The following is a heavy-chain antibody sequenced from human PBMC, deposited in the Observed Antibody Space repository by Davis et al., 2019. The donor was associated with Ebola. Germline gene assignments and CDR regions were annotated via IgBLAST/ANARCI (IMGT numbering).Heavy chain of an antibody. V-gene: IGHV1-8*02. D-gene: IGHD6-13*01. CDR1: GYTFTSYG. Sequence: AASVKVSCKASGYTFTSYGISWVRQAPGQGLEWMGWMNPNSGNTGYAQKFQGRVTMTRNTSISTAYMELSSLRSEDTAVYYCARGGIASYYYYGMDIWGQGTTVTVSS. CDR2: MNPNSGNT. CDR3: ARGGIASYYYYGMDI. J-gene: IGHJ6*02.